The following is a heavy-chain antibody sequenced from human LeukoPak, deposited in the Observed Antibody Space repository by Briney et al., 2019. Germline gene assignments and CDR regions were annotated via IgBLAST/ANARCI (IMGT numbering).Heavy chain of an antibody. J-gene: IGHJ4*02. Sequence: SETLSLTCTVSGGSISSSSYYWGWIRQPPGKGLEWIGSIYYSGSTYYNPSLKSRVTISVDTSKNQFSLKLSSVTAADTAVYYCARQIEYSSTFDYWSQGTLVTVSS. V-gene: IGHV4-39*01. CDR3: ARQIEYSSTFDY. CDR1: GGSISSSSYY. D-gene: IGHD6-6*01. CDR2: IYYSGST.